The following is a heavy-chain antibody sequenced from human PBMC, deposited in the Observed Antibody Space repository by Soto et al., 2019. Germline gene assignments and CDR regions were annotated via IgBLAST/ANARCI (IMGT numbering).Heavy chain of an antibody. CDR2: IIPVLGTT. D-gene: IGHD2-21*02. V-gene: IGHV1-69*08. Sequence: QVQLVQSGAEVKKPGSSVKVSCRASGDTFSSYTVNWVRQAPGRGLEWLGRIIPVLGTTDYAQKFKGRVTIPADKPTNIVYMELSSLRSEDRAVYYCARRRYCGYDCYHKHYYGMDVWGQGTTVTVAS. J-gene: IGHJ6*02. CDR1: GDTFSSYT. CDR3: ARRRYCGYDCYHKHYYGMDV.